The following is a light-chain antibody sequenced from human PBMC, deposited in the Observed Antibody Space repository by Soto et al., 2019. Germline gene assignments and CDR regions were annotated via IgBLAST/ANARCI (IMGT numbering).Light chain of an antibody. CDR1: QTVISDY. J-gene: IGKJ1*01. V-gene: IGKV3-20*01. Sequence: EIVLTQSPGTLSLSPGDSATLSCGASQTVISDYLTWYQQTPGQAPRLLIYGASSRATDTPDRFSGRGSGTDFSLTISRLEPGDFAVYYCQVYGNSMWTFGQGTKVEI. CDR2: GAS. CDR3: QVYGNSMWT.